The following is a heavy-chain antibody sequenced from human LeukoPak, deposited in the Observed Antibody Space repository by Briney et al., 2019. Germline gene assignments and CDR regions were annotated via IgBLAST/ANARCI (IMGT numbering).Heavy chain of an antibody. J-gene: IGHJ4*02. D-gene: IGHD6-13*01. CDR1: GASMRHYY. V-gene: IGHV4-4*07. Sequence: SETLSLTCTVSGASMRHYYWSWIRQPAGKGLEWIGRIDPSGSTNYNPSLKSRVTMSIDTSKNQFALKLNSVTAADTAVYYCAKEGAAPGPDFDYWGQGTLVIVSS. CDR2: IDPSGST. CDR3: AKEGAAPGPDFDY.